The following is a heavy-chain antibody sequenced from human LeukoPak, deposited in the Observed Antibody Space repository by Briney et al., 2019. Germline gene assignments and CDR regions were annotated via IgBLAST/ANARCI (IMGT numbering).Heavy chain of an antibody. V-gene: IGHV4-34*01. D-gene: IGHD6-13*01. CDR3: ARAYSSSWYQPPYFDY. J-gene: IGHJ4*02. Sequence: SETLFLTCAVYGGSFSGYYWSWIRQPPGKGLEWIGEINHSGSTNYNPSLKSRVTISVDTSKNQFSLKLSSVTAADTAVYYCARAYSSSWYQPPYFDYWGQGTLVTVSS. CDR1: GGSFSGYY. CDR2: INHSGST.